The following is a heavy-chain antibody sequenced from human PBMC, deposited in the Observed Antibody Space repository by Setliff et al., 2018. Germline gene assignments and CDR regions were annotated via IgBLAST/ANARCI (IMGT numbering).Heavy chain of an antibody. CDR1: GGSISSSGYY. Sequence: ASEILSLTCTVSGGSISSSGYYWSWIRQPPGKGLEWIGNIYYSGRTYYNPSLKSRVTISVDTSKNQFSLKLTSVTAADTAVYYCAKITGMVGATPYYFDYWGQGTLVTVSS. CDR2: IYYSGRT. D-gene: IGHD1-26*01. V-gene: IGHV4-39*01. J-gene: IGHJ4*02. CDR3: AKITGMVGATPYYFDY.